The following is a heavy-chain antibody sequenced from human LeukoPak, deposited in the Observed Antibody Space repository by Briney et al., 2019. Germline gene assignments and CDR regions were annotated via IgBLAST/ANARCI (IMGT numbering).Heavy chain of an antibody. CDR2: IRNKRNNYAT. CDR3: TIHYDSGGYRFDY. V-gene: IGHV3-73*01. J-gene: IGHJ4*02. Sequence: GGSLTLPCAASDFTFSGSTMHWVRQASGKGLEWVGRIRNKRNNYATAYGESVKGRFTISRDDSKNTAYLQMNSLKTEDTAVYYCTIHYDSGGYRFDYWGQGTLVTVSS. D-gene: IGHD3-22*01. CDR1: DFTFSGST.